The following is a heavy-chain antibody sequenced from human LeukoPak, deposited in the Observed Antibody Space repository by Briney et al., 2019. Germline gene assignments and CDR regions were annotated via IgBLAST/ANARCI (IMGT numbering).Heavy chain of an antibody. J-gene: IGHJ3*02. Sequence: GSSVKVSCKASGGTFSSYAISWVRQAPGQGLEWMGGIIPIFGTANYAQKFQGRVTITAEESTSTAYMELSSLRSEDTAVYYCARDLLRALSGYIPAYAFDIWGQGTMVTVSS. CDR2: IIPIFGTA. V-gene: IGHV1-69*01. CDR3: ARDLLRALSGYIPAYAFDI. CDR1: GGTFSSYA. D-gene: IGHD3-22*01.